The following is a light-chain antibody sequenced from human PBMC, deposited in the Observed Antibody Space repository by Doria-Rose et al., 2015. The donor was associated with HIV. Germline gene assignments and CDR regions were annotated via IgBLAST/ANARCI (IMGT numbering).Light chain of an antibody. Sequence: EIVLTQSPGTLSLSAGERATLSCSASQSFSSTYLDWYQQKPGQAPSLLIYDGSTSATGIPDRFSASGSGTDFTPTINRLEPEDFALYYCHQYGTSWTFGQGTKVEI. V-gene: IGKV3-20*01. J-gene: IGKJ1*01. CDR1: QSFSSTY. CDR3: HQYGTSWT. CDR2: DGS.